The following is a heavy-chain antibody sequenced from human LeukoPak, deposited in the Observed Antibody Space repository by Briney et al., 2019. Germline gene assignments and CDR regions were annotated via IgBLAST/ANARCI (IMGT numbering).Heavy chain of an antibody. V-gene: IGHV3-30*02. CDR2: IRYDGSNE. Sequence: GGSLRLSCAASGFTFSSYGMHWVRQAPGKGLEWVAFIRYDGSNEYYADSVKGRFTISRDNSKNTLYLQMNSLRAEDTAVYYCAKILTIYCSSTSCFDYWGQGTLVTVSS. CDR3: AKILTIYCSSTSCFDY. D-gene: IGHD2-2*01. CDR1: GFTFSSYG. J-gene: IGHJ4*02.